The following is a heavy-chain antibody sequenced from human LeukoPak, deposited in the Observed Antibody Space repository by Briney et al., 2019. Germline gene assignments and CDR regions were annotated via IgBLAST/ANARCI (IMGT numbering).Heavy chain of an antibody. Sequence: PSETLSLTCNVSGGSISSYYWSWIRQPPGKGLEWIGYIYYSGSTYYNPSLKSRVTISVDTSKNQFSLKLSSVTAADTAVYYCARAASAVAAYFDYWGQGTLVTVSS. J-gene: IGHJ4*02. CDR1: GGSISSYY. CDR3: ARAASAVAAYFDY. CDR2: IYYSGST. D-gene: IGHD6-19*01. V-gene: IGHV4-30-4*01.